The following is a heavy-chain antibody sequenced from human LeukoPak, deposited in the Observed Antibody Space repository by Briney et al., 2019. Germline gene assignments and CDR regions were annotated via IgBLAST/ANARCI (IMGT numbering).Heavy chain of an antibody. D-gene: IGHD3-22*01. V-gene: IGHV3-30*02. CDR1: GFTFSSYG. CDR2: IRYDGSNK. J-gene: IGHJ4*02. Sequence: PGGSLRLSCAASGFTFSSYGMHWVRQAPGKGLEWVAFIRYDGSNKCYADSVKGRFTISRDNSKNTLYLQMNSLRAEDTAVYYCAKERYYYDSSGPSYWGQGTLVTVSS. CDR3: AKERYYYDSSGPSY.